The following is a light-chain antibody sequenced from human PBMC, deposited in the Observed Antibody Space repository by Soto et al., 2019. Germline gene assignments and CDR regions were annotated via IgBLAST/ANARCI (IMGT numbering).Light chain of an antibody. CDR1: QSVSTF. CDR3: QQGTDWPPGT. Sequence: EIVFTHSPATLSLSPGERSTLSCRASQSVSTFLAWYQHKPGQAPRLLIYDASNRATGIPDRFRGSGSGTDFTLTISSLEPEDFALYYCQQGTDWPPGTFGQGTKVDIK. V-gene: IGKV3-11*01. J-gene: IGKJ1*01. CDR2: DAS.